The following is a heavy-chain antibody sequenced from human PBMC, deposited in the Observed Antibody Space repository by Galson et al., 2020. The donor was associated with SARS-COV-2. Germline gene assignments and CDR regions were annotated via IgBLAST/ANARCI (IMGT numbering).Heavy chain of an antibody. D-gene: IGHD1-1*01. Sequence: GGSLRLSCVASGSTFTSSGMNWVRQAPGKGLEWVTFISRSSTTIYYADSVKGRFTISRDDAKASLYLQMNSLRAEDTAVYYCARKERQGGYYGMDVWGQGTTVTVSS. V-gene: IGHV3-48*04. CDR1: GSTFTSSG. CDR3: ARKERQGGYYGMDV. J-gene: IGHJ6*02. CDR2: ISRSSTTI.